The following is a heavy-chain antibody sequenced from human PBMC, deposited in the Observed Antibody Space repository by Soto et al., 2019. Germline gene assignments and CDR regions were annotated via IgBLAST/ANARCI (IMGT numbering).Heavy chain of an antibody. CDR1: GFTLSNEN. V-gene: IGHV3-21*01. CDR3: ARSIVVVAPTAGMDV. CDR2: ISSSSTYM. D-gene: IGHD2-21*01. J-gene: IGHJ6*02. Sequence: EVQLVESGGGLVKPGGSLRLSCAASGFTLSNENMNWVRQAPGKGLEWVSFISSSSTYMYYADSVKGRFTISRGNAGNSLYLQMNSSRAEDTAVYYCARSIVVVAPTAGMDVWGQGTTVTVSS.